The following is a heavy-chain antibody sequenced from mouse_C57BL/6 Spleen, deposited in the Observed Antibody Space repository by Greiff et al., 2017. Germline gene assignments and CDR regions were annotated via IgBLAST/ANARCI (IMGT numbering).Heavy chain of an antibody. Sequence: QVQLQQPGAELVMPGASVKMSCKASGYTFTSYWMHWVKQRPGQGLEWIGEIDPSDSYTNYNQKFKGKSTLTVDKSSSTAYMQLSSLTSEDSAVYYCSRSDSNYENCDYWGQGTTLTVSS. CDR1: GYTFTSYW. J-gene: IGHJ2*01. V-gene: IGHV1-69*01. D-gene: IGHD2-5*01. CDR2: IDPSDSYT. CDR3: SRSDSNYENCDY.